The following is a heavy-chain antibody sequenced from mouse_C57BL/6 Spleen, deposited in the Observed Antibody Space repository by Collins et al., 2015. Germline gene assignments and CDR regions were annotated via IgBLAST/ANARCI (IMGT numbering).Heavy chain of an antibody. Sequence: KASGYTFTEYTIHWVKQRSGQGLEWIGWFYPGSGSIKYNEKFKDKATLTADKSSSTVYMELSRLTSEDSAVYFCARHEEGAYGNYFDYWGQGTLVTVSA. V-gene: IGHV1-62-2*01. J-gene: IGHJ3*01. CDR1: GYTFTEYT. D-gene: IGHD2-10*02. CDR2: FYPGSGSI. CDR3: ARHEEGAYGNYFDY.